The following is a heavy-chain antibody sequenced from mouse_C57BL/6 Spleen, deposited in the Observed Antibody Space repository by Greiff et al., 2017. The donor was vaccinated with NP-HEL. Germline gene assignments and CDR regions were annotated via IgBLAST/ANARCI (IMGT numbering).Heavy chain of an antibody. V-gene: IGHV5-17*01. CDR2: ISSGSSTI. J-gene: IGHJ4*01. Sequence: DVQLVESGGGLVKPGGSLKLSCAASGFTFSDYGMHWVRQAPEKGLEWVAYISSGSSTIYYADTVKGRFTISRDNAKNTLFLQMTSLRSEDTAMYYCARRSNYEDYYAMDYWGQGTSVTVSS. CDR3: ARRSNYEDYYAMDY. D-gene: IGHD2-5*01. CDR1: GFTFSDYG.